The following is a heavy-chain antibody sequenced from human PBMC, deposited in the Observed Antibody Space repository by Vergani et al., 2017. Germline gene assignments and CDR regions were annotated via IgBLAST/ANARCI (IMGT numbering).Heavy chain of an antibody. J-gene: IGHJ4*02. Sequence: QVQLVESGGGLVKPGGSLRLSCAASGFTFSDYYMSWIRQAPGKGLEWVSYISSSSSYTNYADSVKGRFTISRDNAKNSLYLQMNSLRAEDTAVYYCAGQTVHGSGSPYFDYWGQGTLVTVSS. CDR1: GFTFSDYY. V-gene: IGHV3-11*05. CDR3: AGQTVHGSGSPYFDY. CDR2: ISSSSSYT. D-gene: IGHD3-10*01.